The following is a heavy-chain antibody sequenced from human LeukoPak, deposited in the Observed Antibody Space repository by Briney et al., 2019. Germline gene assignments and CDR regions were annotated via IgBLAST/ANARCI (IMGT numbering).Heavy chain of an antibody. Sequence: SETLSLTCTVSGASISSSSYYWGWIRQPPGKGLEWIGTIYYSGTYYNPSLKSRVTISVDASKKQFSLKLSSVTAADTAVYYCARGLAAAGYYYYYYMDVWGKGTTVTVSS. J-gene: IGHJ6*03. CDR1: GASISSSSYY. CDR2: IYYSGT. D-gene: IGHD6-13*01. V-gene: IGHV4-39*07. CDR3: ARGLAAAGYYYYYYMDV.